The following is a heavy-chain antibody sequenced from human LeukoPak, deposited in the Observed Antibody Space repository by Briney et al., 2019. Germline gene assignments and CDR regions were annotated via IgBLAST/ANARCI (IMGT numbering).Heavy chain of an antibody. Sequence: GGSLRLSCAASGFTFDDYAMHWVRQAPGKGLEWVSGISWNSGSIGYADSVKGRLTISRDNAKNSLYLQMNSLRAEDTALYYCAKDIGVAAAAFDAFDIWGQGTMVTVSS. V-gene: IGHV3-9*01. CDR2: ISWNSGSI. D-gene: IGHD6-13*01. CDR1: GFTFDDYA. J-gene: IGHJ3*02. CDR3: AKDIGVAAAAFDAFDI.